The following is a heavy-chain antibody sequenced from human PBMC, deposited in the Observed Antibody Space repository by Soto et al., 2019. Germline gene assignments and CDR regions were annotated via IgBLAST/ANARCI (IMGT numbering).Heavy chain of an antibody. Sequence: QVQLQESGPGLVKPSQTLSLTCTVSGGSISSGGYYWSWIRQPPGKGLEWIGYIYYSGSTYYNPSLKRRVTISVDTSKNQFSLKTSSVSAADTDVYSGAHYSSGLAFDIWGQGTMVTVSS. D-gene: IGHD6-19*01. J-gene: IGHJ3*02. CDR3: AHYSSGLAFDI. V-gene: IGHV4-30-4*01. CDR1: GGSISSGGYY. CDR2: IYYSGST.